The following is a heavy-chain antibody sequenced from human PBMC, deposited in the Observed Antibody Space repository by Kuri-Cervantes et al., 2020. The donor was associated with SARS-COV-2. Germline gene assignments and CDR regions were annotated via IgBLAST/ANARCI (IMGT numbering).Heavy chain of an antibody. J-gene: IGHJ3*02. CDR3: AREWLAARTDAFDI. CDR1: GYTLTELS. Sequence: ASVKVSCKVSGYTLTELSMHWVRQAPGQGLEWMGIINPSGGSTSYAQKFQGRVTMTGDASTSTVYMELSSLRSDDTAVYYCAREWLAARTDAFDIWGQGTMVTVSS. V-gene: IGHV1-46*01. CDR2: INPSGGST. D-gene: IGHD3-22*01.